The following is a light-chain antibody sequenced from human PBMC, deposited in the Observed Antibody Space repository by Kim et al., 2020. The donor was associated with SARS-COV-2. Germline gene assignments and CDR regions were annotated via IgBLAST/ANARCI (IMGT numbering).Light chain of an antibody. J-gene: IGKJ1*01. CDR1: QSISTT. CDR2: GAS. Sequence: EIVITQSPATLSVSLGERATLSCRASQSISTTLAWYQQKPGQAPRLLIYGASTRAPDIPARFTGTGSEIEFTLTITSLQSEDVGVYYCQQYHGWPPKMFGQGTKVDIK. CDR3: QQYHGWPPKM. V-gene: IGKV3-15*01.